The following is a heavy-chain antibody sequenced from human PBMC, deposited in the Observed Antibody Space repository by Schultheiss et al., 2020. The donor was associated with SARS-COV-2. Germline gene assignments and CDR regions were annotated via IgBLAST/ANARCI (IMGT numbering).Heavy chain of an antibody. CDR1: GGSVNSGGYY. Sequence: SETLSLTCTVSGGSVNSGGYYWSWIRQPPGKGLEWIGYIYYSGSTNYNPSLKSRVTISVDTSKNQFSLKLSSVTAADTAVYYCARDQGAGYFDYWGQGTLVTVSS. J-gene: IGHJ4*02. D-gene: IGHD1-26*01. CDR2: IYYSGST. V-gene: IGHV4-61*08. CDR3: ARDQGAGYFDY.